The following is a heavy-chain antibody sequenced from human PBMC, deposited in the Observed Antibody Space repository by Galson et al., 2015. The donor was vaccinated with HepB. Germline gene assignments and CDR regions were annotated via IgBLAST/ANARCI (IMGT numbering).Heavy chain of an antibody. CDR1: GFTFSSYA. V-gene: IGHV3-30-3*01. CDR2: ISYDGSNK. CDR3: ARALGYSSGWYGGVSPFHY. D-gene: IGHD6-19*01. Sequence: SLRLSCAASGFTFSSYAMHWVRQAPGKGLEWVAVISYDGSNKYYADSVKGRFTISRDNSKNTLYLQMNSLRAEDTAVYYCARALGYSSGWYGGVSPFHYWGQGTLVTVSS. J-gene: IGHJ4*02.